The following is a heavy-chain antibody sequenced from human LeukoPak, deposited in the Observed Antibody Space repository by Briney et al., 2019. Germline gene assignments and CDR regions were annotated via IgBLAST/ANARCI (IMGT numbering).Heavy chain of an antibody. V-gene: IGHV4-34*01. D-gene: IGHD3-22*01. J-gene: IGHJ2*01. Sequence: SETLSLTCAVYGGSFSGYYWSWIRQPPGKGLEWIGEINHSGSTNYNPSLKSRVTISVDTSKNQFSLKLSSVTAADTAVYYCARDSSGYYYVGWYFDLWGRGTLVTVSS. CDR1: GGSFSGYY. CDR2: INHSGST. CDR3: ARDSSGYYYVGWYFDL.